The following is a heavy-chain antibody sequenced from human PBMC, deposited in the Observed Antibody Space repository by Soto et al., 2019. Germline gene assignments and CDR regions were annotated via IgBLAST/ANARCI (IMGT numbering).Heavy chain of an antibody. D-gene: IGHD3-9*01. Sequence: QVQLVQSGAEVKKPGSAVKVSCKATGGAFSSNAISWVQQAPGQGLEWMGGIIPLVGTANYAQNFRGRVSITADESTSTAYMELSSLRSEDTAVYYCARHLLPYSRVDGMDVWGQGTTVTVSS. CDR2: IIPLVGTA. CDR3: ARHLLPYSRVDGMDV. V-gene: IGHV1-69*01. CDR1: GGAFSSNA. J-gene: IGHJ6*02.